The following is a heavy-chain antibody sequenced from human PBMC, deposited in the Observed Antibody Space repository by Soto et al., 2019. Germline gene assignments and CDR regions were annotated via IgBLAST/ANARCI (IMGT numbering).Heavy chain of an antibody. D-gene: IGHD3-3*01. Sequence: SETLSLTCTVSGGSISSGGYYWSWIRQHPGKGLEWIGYIYYSGSTYYNPSLKSRVTISVDTSKNQFSLKLSSVTAADTAVYYCARVITIFGVYFDYWGQGTLVTVSS. V-gene: IGHV4-31*03. J-gene: IGHJ4*02. CDR3: ARVITIFGVYFDY. CDR1: GGSISSGGYY. CDR2: IYYSGST.